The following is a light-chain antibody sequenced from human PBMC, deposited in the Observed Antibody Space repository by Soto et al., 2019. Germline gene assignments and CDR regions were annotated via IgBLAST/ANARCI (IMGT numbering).Light chain of an antibody. CDR2: SNN. J-gene: IGLJ3*02. CDR1: SSNIGSEA. V-gene: IGLV1-44*01. Sequence: QSVLTQPPSASGTPGQRVTISCSGSSSNIGSEAVNWYQQLPGTAPKLLIYSNNQRPSGVPDRFSGSKSGTSASLAISGLQSEDEADYYCAAWDDNLNDPVFGGGTKLTVL. CDR3: AAWDDNLNDPV.